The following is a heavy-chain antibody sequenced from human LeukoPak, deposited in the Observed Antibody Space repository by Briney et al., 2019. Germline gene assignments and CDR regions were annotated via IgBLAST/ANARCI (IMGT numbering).Heavy chain of an antibody. Sequence: GRSLRLSCAASGLTFDDYAMHWVRQAPGKGLEWVSGITWNSGTVGYADSVRGRFTISRDNAKNSLYLQMNSLRAEDTAVYYCAKVRTGHYFDYWGQGTLVTVSS. J-gene: IGHJ4*02. CDR1: GLTFDDYA. CDR2: ITWNSGTV. V-gene: IGHV3-9*01. CDR3: AKVRTGHYFDY. D-gene: IGHD3/OR15-3a*01.